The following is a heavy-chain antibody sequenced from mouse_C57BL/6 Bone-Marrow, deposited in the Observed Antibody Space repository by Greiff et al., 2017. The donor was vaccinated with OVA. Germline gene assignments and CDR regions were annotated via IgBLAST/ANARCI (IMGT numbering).Heavy chain of an antibody. Sequence: VKLMESGPGLVQPSQSLSITCTVSGFSLTSYGVHWVRQSPGKGLEWLGVIWSGGSTDYNAAFISRLSISKDNSKSQVFFKMNSLQADDTAIYYCARVGYYYGSSHYYAMDYWGQGTSVTVSS. J-gene: IGHJ4*01. CDR1: GFSLTSYG. CDR3: ARVGYYYGSSHYYAMDY. D-gene: IGHD1-1*01. V-gene: IGHV2-2*01. CDR2: IWSGGST.